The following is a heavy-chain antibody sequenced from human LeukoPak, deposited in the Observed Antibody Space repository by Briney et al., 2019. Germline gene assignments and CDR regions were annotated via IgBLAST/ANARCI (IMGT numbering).Heavy chain of an antibody. Sequence: KASETLSLTCTVSGGSISSGGYYWSWLRQPPGKGLEWIGYIYHSGSNYYNPSLKSRVTISVDRSKNQFSLKLSSVTAADTAVYYCARSDIVVVPAAILGAFDIWGQGTMVTVSS. D-gene: IGHD2-2*01. CDR3: ARSDIVVVPAAILGAFDI. J-gene: IGHJ3*02. CDR1: GGSISSGGYY. V-gene: IGHV4-30-2*01. CDR2: IYHSGSN.